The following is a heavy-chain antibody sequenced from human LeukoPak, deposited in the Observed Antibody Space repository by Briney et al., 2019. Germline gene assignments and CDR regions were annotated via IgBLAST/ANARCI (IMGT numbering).Heavy chain of an antibody. V-gene: IGHV4-34*01. CDR3: ARGKVVAGTPGQNSWDY. Sequence: GSLRLSCAASGFTFNNAWMSWIRQPPGKGLEWIGEINHSGSTNYNPSLKSRVTISVDTSKNQFSLKLSSVTAADTAVYYCARGKVVAGTPGQNSWDYWGQGTLVTVSS. CDR2: INHSGST. D-gene: IGHD6-19*01. J-gene: IGHJ4*02. CDR1: GFTFNNAW.